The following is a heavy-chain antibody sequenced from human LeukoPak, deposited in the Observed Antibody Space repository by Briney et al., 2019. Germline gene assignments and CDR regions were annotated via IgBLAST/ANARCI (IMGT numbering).Heavy chain of an antibody. D-gene: IGHD3-10*01. V-gene: IGHV4-59*12. CDR1: GGSISSYY. Sequence: SETLSLTCTVSGGSISSYYWSWIRQPPGKGLEWIGYIYYSGSTNYNPSLKSRVTISVDTSKNQFSLKLSSVTAADTAVYYCARVRMVRGVILTYYYYYMDVWGKGTTVTVSS. CDR2: IYYSGST. CDR3: ARVRMVRGVILTYYYYYMDV. J-gene: IGHJ6*03.